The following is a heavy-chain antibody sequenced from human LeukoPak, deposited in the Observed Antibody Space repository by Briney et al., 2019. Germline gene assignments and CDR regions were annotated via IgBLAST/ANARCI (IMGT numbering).Heavy chain of an antibody. CDR1: GFTFSSYE. CDR3: ARVIYGSGSWFDY. D-gene: IGHD3-10*01. V-gene: IGHV3-48*03. J-gene: IGHJ4*02. CDR2: ISSSGSTM. Sequence: GGSLRLSCAASGFTFSSYEMNWVRQAPGKGLEWVSYISSSGSTMYYADSVKGRFTISRDNAKNSLYLQMNSLRAEDTAVYYCARVIYGSGSWFDYWGQGTLVTVSS.